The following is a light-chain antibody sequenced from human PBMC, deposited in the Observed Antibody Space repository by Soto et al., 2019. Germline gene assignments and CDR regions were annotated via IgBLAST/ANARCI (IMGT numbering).Light chain of an antibody. CDR3: QQYGSSPIN. Sequence: EIVFTPSPGPLSLSPGERATLSCRASQSVSSSYLAWYQQKPGQAPRLLIYGASSRATGIPDRFSGSGSGTDFTLTISRLEPEDFAVYYCQQYGSSPINFGQGTRLEIK. V-gene: IGKV3-20*01. CDR1: QSVSSSY. J-gene: IGKJ5*01. CDR2: GAS.